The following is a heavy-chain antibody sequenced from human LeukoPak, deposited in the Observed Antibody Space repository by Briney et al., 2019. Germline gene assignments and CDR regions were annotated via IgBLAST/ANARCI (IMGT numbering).Heavy chain of an antibody. CDR1: GGSFSGYY. Sequence: SETLSLTCAVYGGSFSGYYWSWIRQPPGKGLEWIGEINHSGSTNYNPSLKSRVTISVDTSKNQFSLKLSSVTAADTAVYYCASLPYCTNGVCSTNYFDYWGQGTLATVSS. CDR3: ASLPYCTNGVCSTNYFDY. J-gene: IGHJ4*02. V-gene: IGHV4-34*01. D-gene: IGHD2-8*01. CDR2: INHSGST.